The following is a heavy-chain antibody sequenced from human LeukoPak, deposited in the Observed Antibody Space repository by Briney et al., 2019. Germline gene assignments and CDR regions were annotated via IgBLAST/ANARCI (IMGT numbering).Heavy chain of an antibody. D-gene: IGHD5-12*01. CDR2: INPSGGST. CDR1: GYTFTGYY. CDR3: AGGYSGYEEFVANFDY. J-gene: IGHJ4*02. Sequence: ASVKVSCKASGYTFTGYYMHWVRQAPGQGLEWMGIINPSGGSTSYAQKFQGRVTMTRDTSTSTVYMELSSLRSEDTAVYYCAGGYSGYEEFVANFDYWGQGTLVTVSS. V-gene: IGHV1-46*01.